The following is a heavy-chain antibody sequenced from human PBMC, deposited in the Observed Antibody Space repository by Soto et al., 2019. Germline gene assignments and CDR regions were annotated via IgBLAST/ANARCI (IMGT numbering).Heavy chain of an antibody. Sequence: SETLSVTCAVYGGSFSGYYWSWIRQPPGKGLEWIGEINHSGSTNYNPSLKSRVTISVDTSKNQFSLKLSSVTAADTAVYYCARGLVLRFFVGWGQGTLVTVSS. CDR2: INHSGST. D-gene: IGHD3-3*01. J-gene: IGHJ4*02. CDR1: GGSFSGYY. CDR3: ARGLVLRFFVG. V-gene: IGHV4-34*01.